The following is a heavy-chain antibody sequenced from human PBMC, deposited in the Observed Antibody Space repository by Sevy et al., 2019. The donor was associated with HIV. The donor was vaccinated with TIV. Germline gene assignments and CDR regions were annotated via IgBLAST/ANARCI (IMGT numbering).Heavy chain of an antibody. Sequence: SETLSLTCVVSGGSISSSNWWSWVRQPPGKGLEWIGESYHSGSTNYNPSLESRVSISIDKSKNHFSLKVNSVTAADTAVYYCARDDSSLYSYGLDLWGHGTTVTVSS. CDR1: GGSISSSNW. CDR3: ARDDSSLYSYGLDL. CDR2: SYHSGST. D-gene: IGHD2-21*01. V-gene: IGHV4-4*02. J-gene: IGHJ6*02.